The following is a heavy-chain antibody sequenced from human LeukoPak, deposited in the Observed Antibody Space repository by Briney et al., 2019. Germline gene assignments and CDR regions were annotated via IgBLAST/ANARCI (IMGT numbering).Heavy chain of an antibody. Sequence: GGSLRLSCAASGFTFSSYSMNWVRQAPGKGLEWVSSISSSSSYIYYADSVKGRFTISRDNAKNSLYLQMNSLRAEDTAVYYCARESRIAAAGDAFDIWGQGTMVTVSS. V-gene: IGHV3-21*04. CDR2: ISSSSSYI. CDR1: GFTFSSYS. CDR3: ARESRIAAAGDAFDI. J-gene: IGHJ3*02. D-gene: IGHD6-13*01.